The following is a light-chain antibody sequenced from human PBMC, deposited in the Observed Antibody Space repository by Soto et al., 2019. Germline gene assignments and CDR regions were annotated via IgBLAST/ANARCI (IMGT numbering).Light chain of an antibody. J-gene: IGKJ1*01. CDR2: NTS. CDR1: QSINSKS. V-gene: IGKV3-20*01. Sequence: EIVLAQSPGALSLSPGEGATVCCRVSQSINSKSLVWYQRKFGQAPRLLIYNTSSRATGIPDRFTGSGSGTDFTLTINRLEPADFAVYYCQHYGSSPRTFGQGTKVDIK. CDR3: QHYGSSPRT.